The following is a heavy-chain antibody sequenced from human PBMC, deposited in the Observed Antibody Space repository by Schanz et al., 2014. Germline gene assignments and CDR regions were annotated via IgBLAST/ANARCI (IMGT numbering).Heavy chain of an antibody. V-gene: IGHV4-4*02. CDR2: IHHIGST. Sequence: VHLLESGGGLVKPGGSLRLSCAASTSIFNHAWMSWVRQAPGKGLEWIGGIHHIGSTYHNPSLRSRLTMSLDTSRNHFSLRLTSVSAADTAVYYCARARGYNYGLFDYWGLGTLVTVSS. CDR1: TSIFNHAW. D-gene: IGHD5-18*01. CDR3: ARARGYNYGLFDY. J-gene: IGHJ4*01.